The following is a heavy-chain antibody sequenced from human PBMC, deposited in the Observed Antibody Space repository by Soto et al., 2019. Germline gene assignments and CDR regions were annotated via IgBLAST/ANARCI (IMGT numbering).Heavy chain of an antibody. CDR3: ASGLHFYDTSGSRAFGF. J-gene: IGHJ4*02. D-gene: IGHD3-22*01. CDR2: IWYDGSNK. Sequence: GGSLRLSCAASGFTFSKYGVHWVRQAPGKGLEWVAFIWYDGSNKYSADSVKGRFTISRDNSKNTVYLQMDSLRAEDTAVYYCASGLHFYDTSGSRAFGFWGQGTLVTVSS. V-gene: IGHV3-33*01. CDR1: GFTFSKYG.